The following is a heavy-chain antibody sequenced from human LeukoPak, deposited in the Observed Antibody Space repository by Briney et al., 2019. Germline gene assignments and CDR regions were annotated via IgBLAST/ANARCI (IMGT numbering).Heavy chain of an antibody. CDR3: AKVVGSFDY. J-gene: IGHJ4*02. V-gene: IGHV3-30-3*01. Sequence: GRSLRLTCAASGFSFSRYSMHWVRQSPGKGLEWVAVMSLDGITKYYADSVKGRFTISRDNSKNTLYLQMSSLRVEDTAVYYCAKVVGSFDYWGQGTLVTVSS. CDR2: MSLDGITK. D-gene: IGHD6-25*01. CDR1: GFSFSRYS.